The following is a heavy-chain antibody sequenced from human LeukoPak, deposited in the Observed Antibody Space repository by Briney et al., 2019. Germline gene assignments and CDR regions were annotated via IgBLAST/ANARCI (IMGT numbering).Heavy chain of an antibody. Sequence: PGGSLRLSCAASGFTVSRNYMSWVRQAPGKGLEWVSVIYSGGSTYYADSVKGRFTISRDNSKNTLYLQMNSLRAEDTAVYYCARDRNYYDSSGYYSDAFDIWGQGTMVTVSS. V-gene: IGHV3-66*01. CDR1: GFTVSRNY. D-gene: IGHD3-22*01. CDR3: ARDRNYYDSSGYYSDAFDI. J-gene: IGHJ3*02. CDR2: IYSGGST.